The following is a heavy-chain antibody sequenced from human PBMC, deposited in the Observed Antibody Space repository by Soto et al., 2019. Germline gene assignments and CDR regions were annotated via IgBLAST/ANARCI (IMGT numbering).Heavy chain of an antibody. CDR1: GFTFSSYA. CDR3: ANSYDSSGYPGY. Sequence: PRLSCAASGFTFSSYAMSWVRQAPGKGLEWVSAISGSGGSTYYADSVKGRFTISRDNSKNTLYLQMNSLRAEDTAVYYCANSYDSSGYPGYWGQGALVTVSS. J-gene: IGHJ4*02. CDR2: ISGSGGST. D-gene: IGHD3-22*01. V-gene: IGHV3-23*01.